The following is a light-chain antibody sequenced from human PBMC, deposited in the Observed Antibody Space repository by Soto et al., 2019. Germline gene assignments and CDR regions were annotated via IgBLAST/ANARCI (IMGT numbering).Light chain of an antibody. J-gene: IGKJ1*01. V-gene: IGKV3-20*01. CDR2: GAS. Sequence: ESVLTQSPGTLSLSPGERATLSCRASQSVSSNSLAWYQQKPGQAPRLLIYGASSRSTGTPDRFSGSGSGTDFIITISRLEPEDFAVYYCQQFGGSPPSWTFGQCIKVEI. CDR1: QSVSSNS. CDR3: QQFGGSPPSWT.